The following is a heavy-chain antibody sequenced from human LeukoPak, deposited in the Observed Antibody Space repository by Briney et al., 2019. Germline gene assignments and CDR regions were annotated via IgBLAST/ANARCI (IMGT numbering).Heavy chain of an antibody. Sequence: SETLSLTCAVYGGSFSGYYWSWIRQPPGKGLEWIGEINHSGSTNYNPSLKSRVTISVDTSKNQFSLKLSSVTTADTAVYYCASTDYYDSSGRNWLDPWGQGTLVTVSS. V-gene: IGHV4-34*01. D-gene: IGHD3-22*01. CDR3: ASTDYYDSSGRNWLDP. J-gene: IGHJ5*02. CDR1: GGSFSGYY. CDR2: INHSGST.